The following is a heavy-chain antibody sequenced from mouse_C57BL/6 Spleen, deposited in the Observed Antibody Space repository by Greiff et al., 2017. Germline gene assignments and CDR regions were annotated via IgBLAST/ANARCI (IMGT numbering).Heavy chain of an antibody. V-gene: IGHV1-69*01. CDR3: ARWAQDGSSPYWYFDV. Sequence: VQLQQPGAELVMPGASVKLSCKASGYTFTSYWMHWVKQRPGQGLEWIGEIDPSDSYTNYNQKFKGKSTLTVYKSSSTAYMQLNSLTSEDSAVYYCARWAQDGSSPYWYFDVWGTGTTVTVSS. D-gene: IGHD1-1*01. J-gene: IGHJ1*03. CDR2: IDPSDSYT. CDR1: GYTFTSYW.